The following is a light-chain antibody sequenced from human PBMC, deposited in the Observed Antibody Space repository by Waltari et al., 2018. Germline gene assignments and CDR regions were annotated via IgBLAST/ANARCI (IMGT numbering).Light chain of an antibody. CDR2: DGD. CDR1: SSKLGAGYD. Sequence: QSVLTQPPSVSGAPGQRVTVSCSGSSSKLGAGYDVYWYQQLPGTAPKLLISDGDSRASGVPDRFSASKSGSSASLAISGLQAEDEADYYCQSYDTNLRAVFGGGTRLTVL. J-gene: IGLJ3*02. CDR3: QSYDTNLRAV. V-gene: IGLV1-40*01.